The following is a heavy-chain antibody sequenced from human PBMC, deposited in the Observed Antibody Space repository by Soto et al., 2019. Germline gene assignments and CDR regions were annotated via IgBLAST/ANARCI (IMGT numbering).Heavy chain of an antibody. J-gene: IGHJ6*02. V-gene: IGHV1-24*01. Sequence: GASVKVSCKVSGYTLTELSMHWVRQAPGKGLEWMGGSDPEDGETIYAQKFQGRVTMTEDTSTDTAYMELSSLRSEDTAVYYCATAGSAAAGTGKGYYYYGMDVWGQGTTVTVSS. CDR2: SDPEDGET. CDR3: ATAGSAAAGTGKGYYYYGMDV. CDR1: GYTLTELS. D-gene: IGHD6-13*01.